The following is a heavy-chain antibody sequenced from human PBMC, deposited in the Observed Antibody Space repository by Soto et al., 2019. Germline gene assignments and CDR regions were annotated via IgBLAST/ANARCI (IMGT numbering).Heavy chain of an antibody. CDR3: ARGWNIVAAVTNNWFDP. CDR1: GYTFTGYY. Sequence: GASVKVSCKASGYTFTGYYMHWVRQAPGQGLEWMGWINPNSGDTNYAQKFQGRVTMSGDTSIITAYMELSRLRYDDTAVYYCARGWNIVAAVTNNWFDPWGQGTLVTVYS. CDR2: INPNSGDT. D-gene: IGHD1-26*01. V-gene: IGHV1-2*02. J-gene: IGHJ5*02.